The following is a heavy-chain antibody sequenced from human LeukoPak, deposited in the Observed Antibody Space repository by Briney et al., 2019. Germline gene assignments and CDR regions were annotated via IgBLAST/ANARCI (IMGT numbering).Heavy chain of an antibody. CDR3: ARGRELPGHYYYYYYMDV. D-gene: IGHD1-26*01. V-gene: IGHV3-48*03. Sequence: PGGSLRLSCAVSGFTFSSYEMNWVRQAPGRGLEWVSYISSSGSTIHYADSVKGRFTISRDNAKNSLYLQMNSLRAEDTAVYYCARGRELPGHYYYYYYMDVWGKGTTVTVSS. CDR2: ISSSGSTI. CDR1: GFTFSSYE. J-gene: IGHJ6*03.